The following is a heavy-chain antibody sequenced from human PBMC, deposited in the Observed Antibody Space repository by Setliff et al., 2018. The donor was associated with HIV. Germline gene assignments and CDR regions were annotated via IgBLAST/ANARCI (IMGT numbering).Heavy chain of an antibody. Sequence: ASVKVSCKASGYTFTSYYMHWVRQAPGQGLEWMGIINPSSGSTTYAQKFQGRVTMTRDTSTSAVYMELSSLRSEDTAVYYCARDPAPSSSASYFQHWGQGTVVTVS. J-gene: IGHJ1*01. V-gene: IGHV1-46*01. CDR2: INPSSGST. CDR1: GYTFTSYY. CDR3: ARDPAPSSSASYFQH. D-gene: IGHD6-6*01.